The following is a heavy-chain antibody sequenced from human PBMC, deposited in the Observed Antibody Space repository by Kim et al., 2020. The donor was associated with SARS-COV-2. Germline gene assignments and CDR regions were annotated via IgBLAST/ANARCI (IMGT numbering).Heavy chain of an antibody. D-gene: IGHD3-10*01. Sequence: YARKFPGRVTITDDTSTDTAYMELSSLRSEDTAVYYCATALPLYYYWFDPWGQGTLVTVSS. CDR3: ATALPLYYYWFDP. V-gene: IGHV1-24*01. J-gene: IGHJ5*02.